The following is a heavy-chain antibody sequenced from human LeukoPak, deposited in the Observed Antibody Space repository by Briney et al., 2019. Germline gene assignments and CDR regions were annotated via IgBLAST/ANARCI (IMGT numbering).Heavy chain of an antibody. V-gene: IGHV3-23*01. CDR2: ISGSGGST. CDR1: GFTFSSYW. CDR3: AKGIAARHHYYYYMDV. D-gene: IGHD6-6*01. Sequence: GGSLRLSCAASGFTFSSYWISWVRQAPGKVLEWVSTISGSGGSTYYADSVKGRFTISRDNSKNSLYLQMNSLRAEDTALYYCAKGIAARHHYYYYMDVWGKGTTVTVSS. J-gene: IGHJ6*03.